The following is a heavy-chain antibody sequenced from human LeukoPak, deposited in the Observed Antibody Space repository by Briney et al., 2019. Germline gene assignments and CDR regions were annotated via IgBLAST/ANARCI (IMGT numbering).Heavy chain of an antibody. CDR2: INPNGGGT. Sequence: ASVKVSCKTSGYTFTGYYMHWVRQAPGQGLEWMGWINPNGGGTNYAQKFQGRVTMTTDTSISTAYMELGGLRYDDTAVYYCARVSSSGDYCDNWGQGTLVTVSS. V-gene: IGHV1-2*02. CDR3: ARVSSSGDYCDN. D-gene: IGHD3-10*01. J-gene: IGHJ4*02. CDR1: GYTFTGYY.